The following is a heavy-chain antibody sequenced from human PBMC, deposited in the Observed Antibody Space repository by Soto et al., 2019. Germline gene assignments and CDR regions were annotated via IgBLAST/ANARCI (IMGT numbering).Heavy chain of an antibody. CDR1: GSTFSSYA. J-gene: IGHJ6*02. CDR3: ATGYCTNGVCWDVYYGMDV. D-gene: IGHD2-8*01. CDR2: IIPIFGTA. V-gene: IGHV1-69*12. Sequence: QVQLVQSGAEVKKPGSSVKVSCKASGSTFSSYAISWVRQAPGQGLEWMGGIIPIFGTANYAQKFQGRVTITADESTSTAYMELSSLRSEDTAVYYCATGYCTNGVCWDVYYGMDVWGQGTTVTVSS.